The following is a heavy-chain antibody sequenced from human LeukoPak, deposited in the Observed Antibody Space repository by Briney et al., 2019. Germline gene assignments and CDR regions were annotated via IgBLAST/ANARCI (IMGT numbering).Heavy chain of an antibody. CDR3: ARDPGIAAAGMVAGWFDP. CDR1: GGSISSYY. D-gene: IGHD6-13*01. J-gene: IGHJ5*02. Sequence: PSETLSLTCTVSGGSISSYYWSWIRQPPGKGLEWIGYIYYSGSTNYNPSLKSRVTISVDTSKNQFSLKLSSVTAADTAVYYCARDPGIAAAGMVAGWFDPWGQGTLVTVSS. CDR2: IYYSGST. V-gene: IGHV4-59*01.